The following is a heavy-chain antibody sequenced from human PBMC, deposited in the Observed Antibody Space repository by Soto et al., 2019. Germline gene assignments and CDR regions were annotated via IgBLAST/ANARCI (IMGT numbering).Heavy chain of an antibody. CDR1: GGSISSSSYY. Sequence: SETLSLTCTVSGGSISSSSYYWGWIRQPPGKGLEWIGSIYHSGSTNYNPSLKSRVTISVDTSKNQFSLKLSSVTAADTAVYYCARAASGSGSYLADYYFDYWGQGTLVTVSS. D-gene: IGHD3-10*01. CDR2: IYHSGST. CDR3: ARAASGSGSYLADYYFDY. J-gene: IGHJ4*02. V-gene: IGHV4-39*07.